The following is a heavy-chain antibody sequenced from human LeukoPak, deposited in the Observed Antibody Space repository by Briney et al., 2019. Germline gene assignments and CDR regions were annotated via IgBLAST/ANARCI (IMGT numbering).Heavy chain of an antibody. J-gene: IGHJ4*02. CDR2: IYYSGST. Sequence: SETLSLTCTVSGGSISSYYWSWIRQPPGKGLEWIGYIYYSGSTNYNPSLKSRVTISVDTSKNQFSLKLSSVTAADTAVYYCARGVVGATSVYFDYWGQGTLVTVSS. CDR3: ARGVVGATSVYFDY. CDR1: GGSISSYY. V-gene: IGHV4-59*01. D-gene: IGHD1-26*01.